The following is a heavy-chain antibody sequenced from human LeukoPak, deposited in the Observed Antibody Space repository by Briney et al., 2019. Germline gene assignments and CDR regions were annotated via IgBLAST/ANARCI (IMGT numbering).Heavy chain of an antibody. CDR1: GYNFTKFW. J-gene: IGHJ4*02. V-gene: IGHV5-51*01. Sequence: PGESLKISCKGSGYNFTKFWLGWVRQMPGKGLEWMGIIFPGDSDTRYSPSFEGQVTISADKSISTAYLQWSSLKASDTAIYYCARLQRITIFGVVIIGAFDYWGQGTLVTVSS. D-gene: IGHD3-3*01. CDR2: IFPGDSDT. CDR3: ARLQRITIFGVVIIGAFDY.